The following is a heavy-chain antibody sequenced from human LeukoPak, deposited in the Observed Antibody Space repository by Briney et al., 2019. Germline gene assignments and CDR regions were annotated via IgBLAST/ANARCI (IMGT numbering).Heavy chain of an antibody. CDR2: INHSGST. CDR1: GGSFSGYY. D-gene: IGHD1-26*01. V-gene: IGHV4-34*01. Sequence: SETLSLTCAVYGGSFSGYYWSWIRQPPGKGLEWIGEINHSGSTNYNPSLKSRVAFSVDTSKNQVSLKLSSVTAADTAVYYCARAVPHRVGATYYFDYWGQGTLVTVSS. J-gene: IGHJ4*02. CDR3: ARAVPHRVGATYYFDY.